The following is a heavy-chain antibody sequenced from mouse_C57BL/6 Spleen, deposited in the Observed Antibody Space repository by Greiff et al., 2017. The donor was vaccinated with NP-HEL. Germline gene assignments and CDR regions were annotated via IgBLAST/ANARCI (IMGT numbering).Heavy chain of an antibody. V-gene: IGHV1-78*01. J-gene: IGHJ4*01. CDR2: IYPRDGST. CDR3: ARSGEWLLRAITVDSYARDY. Sequence: VQLQESDAELVKPGASVKISCKVSGYTFTDHTIHWMKQRPEQGLEWIGYIYPRDGSTKYNEKFKGKATLTADKSSSTAYMQLNSLTSEDSAVYFCARSGEWLLRAITVDSYARDYWGQGTSVTVSS. CDR1: GYTFTDHT. D-gene: IGHD2-3*01.